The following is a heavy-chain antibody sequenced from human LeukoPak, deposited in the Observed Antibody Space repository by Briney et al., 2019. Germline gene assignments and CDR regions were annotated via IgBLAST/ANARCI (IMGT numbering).Heavy chain of an antibody. CDR1: GGSISSGGYY. CDR3: ARGSPGKAFDI. V-gene: IGHV4-31*03. CDR2: IYYSGST. Sequence: TPSETLSLTCTVSGGSISSGGYYWSWICQHPGKGLEWIGYIYYSGSTYYNPSLKSRVTISVDTSKNQFSLKLSSVTAADTAVYYCARGSPGKAFDIWGQGTMVTVSS. J-gene: IGHJ3*02.